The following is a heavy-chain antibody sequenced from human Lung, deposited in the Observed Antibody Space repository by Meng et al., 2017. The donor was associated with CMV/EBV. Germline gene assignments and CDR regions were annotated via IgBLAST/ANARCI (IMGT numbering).Heavy chain of an antibody. Sequence: GGSXRLXCAASGFTFSSYWMHWVRQAPGKGLVWVSRINSDGSSTSYADSVKGRFTISRDNAKNTLYLQMNSLRAEDTAVYYCARGRGLTTDEYGGQGTMVTVSS. V-gene: IGHV3-74*01. CDR2: INSDGSST. J-gene: IGHJ4*02. CDR3: ARGRGLTTDEY. CDR1: GFTFSSYW. D-gene: IGHD4-11*01.